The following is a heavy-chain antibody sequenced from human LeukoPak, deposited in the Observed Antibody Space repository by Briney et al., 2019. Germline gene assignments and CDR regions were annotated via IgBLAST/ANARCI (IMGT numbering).Heavy chain of an antibody. CDR3: AREDYYDSSGYYNRLYYYYYGMDV. D-gene: IGHD3-22*01. CDR1: GFTFSSYG. Sequence: QPGRSLRLSCAASGFTFSSYGMHWVRQAPGKGLEWVAVIWYDGSNKYYADSVKGRFTISRDNAKNSLYLQMNSLRAEDTAVYYCAREDYYDSSGYYNRLYYYYYGMDVWGQGTTVTVSS. V-gene: IGHV3-33*01. CDR2: IWYDGSNK. J-gene: IGHJ6*02.